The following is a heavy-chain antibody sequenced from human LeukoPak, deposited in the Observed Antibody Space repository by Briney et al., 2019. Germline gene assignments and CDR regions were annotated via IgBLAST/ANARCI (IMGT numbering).Heavy chain of an antibody. CDR1: GFTFGDYA. J-gene: IGHJ4*02. D-gene: IGHD5-12*01. CDR2: ISWSGGGI. Sequence: PTGRSLRLSYAASGFTFGDYAMHWVRQAPGKGLQWVAGISWSGGGIGYADSVKGRFTISRDNAKNSLYLQMNSLRPEDTAFYYCAKGQYSGYDSQPDSWGQGALVTVSS. CDR3: AKGQYSGYDSQPDS. V-gene: IGHV3-9*01.